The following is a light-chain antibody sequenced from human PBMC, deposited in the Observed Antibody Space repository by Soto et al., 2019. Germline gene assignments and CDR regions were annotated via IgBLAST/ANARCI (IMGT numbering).Light chain of an antibody. CDR3: SSYAGSSNV. V-gene: IGLV2-8*01. CDR2: EVS. Sequence: QSVLTQPASVSGSPGQSITISCTGSSSDVGGYNYVSWYQQYPGKAPQVLLYEVSNRPSGVPDRFSGSKSGNTASLTVSGLQAEDEADYYCSSYAGSSNVFGTGTKLTVL. J-gene: IGLJ1*01. CDR1: SSDVGGYNY.